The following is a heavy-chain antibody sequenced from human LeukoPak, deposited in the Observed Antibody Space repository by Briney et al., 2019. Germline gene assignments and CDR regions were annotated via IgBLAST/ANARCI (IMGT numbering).Heavy chain of an antibody. J-gene: IGHJ4*02. CDR1: GFTFSSYW. Sequence: GGALRLSCAASGFTFSSYWMHWVRQAPGKGLVWVSRINSDGRSTSYADSVKGRFTISRDNAKNTLYLQMNSLRAEDTAVYYCARDLRVRGVSNYFDYWGQGTLVTVSS. CDR2: INSDGRST. V-gene: IGHV3-74*01. D-gene: IGHD3-10*01. CDR3: ARDLRVRGVSNYFDY.